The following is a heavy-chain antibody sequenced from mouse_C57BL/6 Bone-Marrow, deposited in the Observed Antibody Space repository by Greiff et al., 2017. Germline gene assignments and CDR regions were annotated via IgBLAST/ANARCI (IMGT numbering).Heavy chain of an antibody. CDR2: IYPGSGST. D-gene: IGHD1-1*01. CDR1: GYTFTSYW. V-gene: IGHV1-55*01. CDR3: ARWYYYGSRGWFAY. Sequence: QVQLQQPGAELVKPGASVKMSCKASGYTFTSYWITWVKQRPGQGLEWIGDIYPGSGSTNYNEKFKSKATLTVDTSSSTAYMQLSSLTSEDSAVYYCARWYYYGSRGWFAYWGQGTLVTVSA. J-gene: IGHJ3*01.